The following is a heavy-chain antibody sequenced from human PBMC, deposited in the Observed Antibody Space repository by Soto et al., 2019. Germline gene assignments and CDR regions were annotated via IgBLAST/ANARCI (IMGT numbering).Heavy chain of an antibody. D-gene: IGHD3-10*01. CDR1: GGSISSGGYY. J-gene: IGHJ6*03. V-gene: IGHV4-31*03. CDR3: ARGARRGVQNYYYYYYMDV. CDR2: IYYSGST. Sequence: PSETLSLTCTVSGGSISSGGYYWSWIRQHPGKGLEWIGYIYYSGSTYYNPSLKSRVTISVDTSKNQFSLKLSSVTAADTAVYYCARGARRGVQNYYYYYYMDVWGKGTTVTAP.